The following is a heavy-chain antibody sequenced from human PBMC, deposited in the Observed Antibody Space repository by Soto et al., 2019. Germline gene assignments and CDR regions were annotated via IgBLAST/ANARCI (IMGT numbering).Heavy chain of an antibody. V-gene: IGHV2-5*02. J-gene: IGHJ4*02. CDR1: GFSLSTNGVG. D-gene: IGHD2-15*01. CDR3: AQSVQCSGGACYSR. Sequence: QITLKESGPTLVKPTQALTLTCTFSGFSLSTNGVGVGWIRQPPGKALEWLALIYWDGDKRYSTSLRSRLTITKDTSKNQVVVTMTNMDPVDKATYYCAQSVQCSGGACYSRWGQGTLVTVSS. CDR2: IYWDGDK.